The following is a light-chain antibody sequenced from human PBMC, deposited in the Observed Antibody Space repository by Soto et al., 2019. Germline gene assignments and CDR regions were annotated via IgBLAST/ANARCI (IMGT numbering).Light chain of an antibody. V-gene: IGKV3-20*01. J-gene: IGKJ1*01. CDR1: QSVSSSN. CDR2: GAS. CDR3: HQYGSSRT. Sequence: EIVLTQSPGTLSLSPGERATLSCRASQSVSSSNLAWYQQKPGQAPRLLIYGASSRATGIPDRFSGSGSGTDFTLTISRLEPEDFAVYYCHQYGSSRTFGQGTKVDIK.